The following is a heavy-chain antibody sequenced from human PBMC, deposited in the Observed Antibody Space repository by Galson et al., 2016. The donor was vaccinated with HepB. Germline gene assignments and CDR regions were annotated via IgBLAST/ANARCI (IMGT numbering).Heavy chain of an antibody. Sequence: SLRLSCADSGFTVSYYWMSWVRQGPGKGLEWVGNIKEDGGEKNYVDSVKGRFSISRDNAKNSLYLQMNSLRVEDTAVYYCTRDFGYSNYDWGQGTLVTVSS. D-gene: IGHD6-13*01. J-gene: IGHJ4*02. CDR1: GFTVSYYW. CDR2: IKEDGGEK. V-gene: IGHV3-7*01. CDR3: TRDFGYSNYD.